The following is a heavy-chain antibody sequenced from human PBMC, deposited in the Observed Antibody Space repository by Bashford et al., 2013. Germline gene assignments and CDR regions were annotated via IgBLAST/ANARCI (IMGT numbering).Heavy chain of an antibody. CDR1: VGPSVVTT. CDR3: ARRVGSGWYHYVDP. J-gene: IGHJ5*02. V-gene: IGHV4-34*01. CDR2: INHSGST. Sequence: SETLSLTCAVYVGPSVVTTGAGSASPHGKGLEWIGEINHSGSTNYNPSLKSRVTISVDTSKNQFSLKLSSVTAADTAVYYCARRVGSGWYHYVDPWGQGTLVTVSS. D-gene: IGHD6-19*01.